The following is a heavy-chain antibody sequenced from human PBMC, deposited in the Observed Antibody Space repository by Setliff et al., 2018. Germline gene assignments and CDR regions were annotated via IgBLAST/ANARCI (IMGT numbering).Heavy chain of an antibody. Sequence: GGSLRLSCAASGFTFSNFAMTWVRQAPGKWLEWVSGISGSGDKTYYADSVKGRFTISRDNSKNTLEPQMNSLRAEDTAIYYCAKIWGAYCTGNRCHSDPPHWDNWGQGTLVTVSS. V-gene: IGHV3-23*01. D-gene: IGHD2-15*01. CDR3: AKIWGAYCTGNRCHSDPPHWDN. CDR1: GFTFSNFA. J-gene: IGHJ4*02. CDR2: ISGSGDKT.